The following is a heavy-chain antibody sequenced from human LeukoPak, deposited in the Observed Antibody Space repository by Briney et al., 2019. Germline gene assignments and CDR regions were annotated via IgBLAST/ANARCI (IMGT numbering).Heavy chain of an antibody. J-gene: IGHJ5*02. CDR1: GGSISTSDYY. CDR3: ARRAIPAAGSFDP. Sequence: PSQTLSLTCTVSGGSISTSDYYWNWIRQPPGRGLEWIGRISYSGSTYYNPSLRRRVTMSVDTSKNHFSLDLSSLTAADTAVYYCARRAIPAAGSFDPWGQGTLVTVSS. D-gene: IGHD6-13*01. CDR2: ISYSGST. V-gene: IGHV4-39*02.